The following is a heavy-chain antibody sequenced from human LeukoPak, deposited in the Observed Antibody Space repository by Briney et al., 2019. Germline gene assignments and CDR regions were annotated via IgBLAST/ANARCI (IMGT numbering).Heavy chain of an antibody. CDR3: ARPTTVTMVDSFNI. CDR2: IKQDGTEK. J-gene: IGHJ3*02. Sequence: PGGSLILSCAGAGFNFSSYWMTWVRQAPGKGLEWVANIKQDGTEKYYVDSVKGRFTISRDNAKNSPYLQMNSLRAVDTAVYFCARPTTVTMVDSFNIWGLGTMVTVSS. CDR1: GFNFSSYW. D-gene: IGHD4-17*01. V-gene: IGHV3-7*04.